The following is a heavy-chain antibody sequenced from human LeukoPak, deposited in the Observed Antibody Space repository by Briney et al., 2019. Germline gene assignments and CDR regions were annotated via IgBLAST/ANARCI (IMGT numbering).Heavy chain of an antibody. J-gene: IGHJ3*02. Sequence: GGSLRLSCAASGFTFSSYAMSWVRQAPGKGLEWVSSISSSSGYIYYADSVKGRFTISRDNAKNSLYLQMNSLRAEDTAVYYCAREGATYYDFWSGYDAFDIWGQGTMVTVSS. D-gene: IGHD3-3*01. V-gene: IGHV3-21*01. CDR3: AREGATYYDFWSGYDAFDI. CDR2: ISSSSGYI. CDR1: GFTFSSYA.